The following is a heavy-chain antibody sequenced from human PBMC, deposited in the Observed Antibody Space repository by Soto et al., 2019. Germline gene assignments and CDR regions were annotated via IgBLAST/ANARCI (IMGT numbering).Heavy chain of an antibody. CDR2: IGGSGGST. V-gene: IGHV3-23*01. CDR3: ARGPRHIGPVIVPAAIRGGYNYFDP. J-gene: IGHJ5*02. Sequence: EVQLLESGGGLLQPGGSLRLSCAASGFTFSSYAMSWVRQAPGQGLEWVSLIGGSGGSTFYADSVAGRFSSSRDNSKNTRLLQMNSLRAEDTAVYYCARGPRHIGPVIVPAAIRGGYNYFDPWGQGTLVTVSS. CDR1: GFTFSSYA. D-gene: IGHD2-2*01.